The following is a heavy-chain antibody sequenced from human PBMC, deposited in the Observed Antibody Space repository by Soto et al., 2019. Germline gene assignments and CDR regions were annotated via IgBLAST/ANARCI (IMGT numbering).Heavy chain of an antibody. D-gene: IGHD2-15*01. CDR2: ISLNSGSI. CDR1: GFTFDDYA. J-gene: IGHJ6*02. V-gene: IGHV3-9*01. CDR3: AKEGLPYYYYGMDV. Sequence: PGGSLSLSCAASGFTFDDYAMHWVRHAPGKGLEWVSGISLNSGSIGYADSVKGRFTISRDNAKNSLYLQMNSLRAEDTALYYCAKEGLPYYYYGMDVWGQGTTVTVSS.